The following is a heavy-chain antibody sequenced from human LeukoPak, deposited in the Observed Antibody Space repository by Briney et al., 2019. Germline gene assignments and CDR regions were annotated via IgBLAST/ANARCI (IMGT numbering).Heavy chain of an antibody. CDR2: ITAILGIP. V-gene: IGHV1-69*01. CDR3: ARVVVRGLIAYTYGMDV. J-gene: IGHJ6*02. D-gene: IGHD3-10*01. Sequence: SVKVSCKASGGTFSNYVINWVRQAPGQGLEWMGGITAILGIPNYAQKFQGRGTITADESTSTSYMELSSLRSEDTAVYYCARVVVRGLIAYTYGMDVWGQGTTVTVSS. CDR1: GGTFSNYV.